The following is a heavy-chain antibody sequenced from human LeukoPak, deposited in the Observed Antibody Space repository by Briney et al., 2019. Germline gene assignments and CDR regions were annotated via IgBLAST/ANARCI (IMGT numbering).Heavy chain of an antibody. Sequence: GALRLSCAASGFTFDDYAMHWVRQAPGRGLEWVSLISGDGGSTYYADSVKGRFTISRGNSKNSLYLQMDSLRTEDTALYYCAKDRNYYYGMDVWGQGTTVTVSS. CDR3: AKDRNYYYGMDV. CDR1: GFTFDDYA. CDR2: ISGDGGST. V-gene: IGHV3-43*02. J-gene: IGHJ6*02.